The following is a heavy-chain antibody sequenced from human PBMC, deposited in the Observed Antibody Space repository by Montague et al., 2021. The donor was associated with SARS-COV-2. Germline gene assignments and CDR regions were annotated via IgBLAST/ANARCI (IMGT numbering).Heavy chain of an antibody. CDR1: GTSFSGYY. J-gene: IGHJ6*03. CDR2: ITHGGST. Sequence: SETLSLTCAVHGTSFSGYYWNWIRQPPGKGLEWIGEITHGGSTNYSPSLKSRLTISADTSKTQFSLKLTSVAAADAAVYYCARLRDGVVPSPILGGGPYYSDDDMDVWGRGTTVTVSS. D-gene: IGHD2-15*01. V-gene: IGHV4-34*01. CDR3: ARLRDGVVPSPILGGGPYYSDDDMDV.